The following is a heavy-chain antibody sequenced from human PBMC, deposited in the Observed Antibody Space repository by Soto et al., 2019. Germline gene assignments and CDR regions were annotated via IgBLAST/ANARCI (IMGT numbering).Heavy chain of an antibody. CDR2: IGYNEDDT. Sequence: EVQLVESGGGLVQPGGSLRLSCAASGFPFSSHWMHWVRQAPGEGLMWVSHIGYNEDDTTYADSVRGRFTISRDNAKNTVYLQMNSLRAEDTAVYYGVSDGHGGTEFDYWGQGALFTVSS. CDR1: GFPFSSHW. V-gene: IGHV3-74*01. CDR3: VSDGHGGTEFDY. J-gene: IGHJ4*02. D-gene: IGHD3-3*01.